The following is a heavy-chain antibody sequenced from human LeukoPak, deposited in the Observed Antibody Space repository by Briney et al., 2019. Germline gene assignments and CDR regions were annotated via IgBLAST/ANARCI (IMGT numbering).Heavy chain of an antibody. CDR2: ITAYNGNT. CDR1: GYTFTSYG. CDR3: ARNYDSSGYYSY. Sequence: GASVKVSCKASGYTFTSYGISWVRQAPGQGLEWMGWITAYNGNTNYAQKVQGRVTMTTDTSTSTVYMELSSLRSEDTAVYYCARNYDSSGYYSYWGQGTLVTVSS. J-gene: IGHJ4*02. V-gene: IGHV1-18*01. D-gene: IGHD3-22*01.